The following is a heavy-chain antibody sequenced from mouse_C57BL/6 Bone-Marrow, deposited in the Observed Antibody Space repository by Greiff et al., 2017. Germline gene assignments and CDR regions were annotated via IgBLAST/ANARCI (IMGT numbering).Heavy chain of an antibody. Sequence: QVQLQQPGTELVKPGASVKLSCKASGYTFTSYWMHWVKQRPGQGLEWIGNINPSNGGTNYNEKFKSKATLTVDKSSSTAYMQLSSLTSEDSAVYYCARLGIYYGNYGRAMDYWGQGTSVTVSS. J-gene: IGHJ4*01. CDR3: ARLGIYYGNYGRAMDY. CDR1: GYTFTSYW. CDR2: INPSNGGT. D-gene: IGHD2-1*01. V-gene: IGHV1-53*01.